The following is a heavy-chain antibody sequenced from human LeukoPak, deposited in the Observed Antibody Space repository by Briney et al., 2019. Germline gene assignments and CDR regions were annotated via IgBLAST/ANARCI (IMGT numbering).Heavy chain of an antibody. V-gene: IGHV3-48*02. CDR2: ISSSSSTI. J-gene: IGHJ4*02. D-gene: IGHD3-3*01. CDR3: ARDYWFFD. CDR1: GFTFTNYA. Sequence: GGSLRLSCEVSGFTFTNYAMSWVRQAPGKGLEWVSYISSSSSTIYYADSVKGRFTISRDNARNSLYLQMNSLRDEDTAVYYCARDYWFFDWGQGTLVTVSS.